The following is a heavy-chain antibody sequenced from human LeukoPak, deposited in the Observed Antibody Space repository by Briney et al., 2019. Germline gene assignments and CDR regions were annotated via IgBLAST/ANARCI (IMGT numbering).Heavy chain of an antibody. J-gene: IGHJ4*02. Sequence: ASVKVSCKASGYTFTSYYMHWVRQAPGQGLEWMGIINPSGGSTSYAQTFQGRGTMTRDTSTSTVYMELSSLRSEDTAVYYCARAVATMLYYFDYWGQGTLVTVSS. CDR2: INPSGGST. CDR1: GYTFTSYY. V-gene: IGHV1-46*01. D-gene: IGHD5-12*01. CDR3: ARAVATMLYYFDY.